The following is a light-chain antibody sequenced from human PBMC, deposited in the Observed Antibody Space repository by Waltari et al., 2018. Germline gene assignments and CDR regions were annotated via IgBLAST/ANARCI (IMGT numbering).Light chain of an antibody. CDR3: QVWDSSGAL. Sequence: SSELTSPLSVTVVLGQTARITCGGSYIADKMVHGYRPKPGQAPVLVIYRDIKRPSGIPDRFSGSNSGNTATLTISGAQAGDEAAYFCQVWDSSGALFGGGTKLTVL. CDR1: YIADKM. J-gene: IGLJ3*02. V-gene: IGLV3-9*01. CDR2: RDI.